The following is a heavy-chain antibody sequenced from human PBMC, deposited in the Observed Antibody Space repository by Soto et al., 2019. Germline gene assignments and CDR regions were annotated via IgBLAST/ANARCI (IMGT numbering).Heavy chain of an antibody. Sequence: SETLSLTFTVSGGPVSSGSYYWSCIRQPPWKGLESILYIYYSGSTNYNPSLKSRVTISVYTSKNQLSLKLSSVTAADTAVYYCARVFRYRSSYLDYWGQGTLVTVSS. J-gene: IGHJ4*02. CDR1: GGPVSSGSYY. V-gene: IGHV4-61*01. CDR3: ARVFRYRSSYLDY. CDR2: IYYSGST. D-gene: IGHD6-6*01.